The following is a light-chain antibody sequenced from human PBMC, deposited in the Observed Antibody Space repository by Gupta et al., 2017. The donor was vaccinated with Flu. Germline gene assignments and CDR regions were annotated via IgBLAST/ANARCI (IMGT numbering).Light chain of an antibody. V-gene: IGKV3-20*01. CDR2: GAS. Sequence: EIVLTQSPGILSLSPGERATLSCRASQSVGSSYLAWYQQKPGQAPRLLIYGASSRATGVPDRFSGSGSGTEFTLTISRLEPEDFAVYYCQKEGNSPITFGGGTKVEI. CDR1: QSVGSSY. J-gene: IGKJ4*01. CDR3: QKEGNSPIT.